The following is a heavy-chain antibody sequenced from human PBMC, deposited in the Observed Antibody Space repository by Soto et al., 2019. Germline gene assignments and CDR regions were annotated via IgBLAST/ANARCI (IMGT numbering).Heavy chain of an antibody. CDR3: ARDPTTGYSSGWYDY. J-gene: IGHJ5*01. V-gene: IGHV1-2*04. CDR1: GYTFTGYY. Sequence: ASVKVSCKASGYTFTGYYMHWVRQAPGQGLEWMGWINPNSGGTNYAQKFQGWVTMTRDTSISTAYMELSRLRSDDTAVYYCARDPTTGYSSGWYDYWGHGTLVTVSS. CDR2: INPNSGGT. D-gene: IGHD6-19*01.